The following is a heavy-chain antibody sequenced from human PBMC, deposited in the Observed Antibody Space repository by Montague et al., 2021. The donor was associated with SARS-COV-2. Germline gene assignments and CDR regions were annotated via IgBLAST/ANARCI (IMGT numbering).Heavy chain of an antibody. V-gene: IGHV4-59*11. CDR3: ARAISRSGAGDN. D-gene: IGHD6-19*01. J-gene: IGHJ4*02. CDR1: GGSINTHY. Sequence: SETLSLTCTVPGGSINTHYWSWIRKAPGKELEWIGIIFYKGNTYYNLFLWGRVSMSLDTSQNQFSLRLTSLTAADTAVYYCARAISRSGAGDNWGQGILVSVS. CDR2: IFYKGNT.